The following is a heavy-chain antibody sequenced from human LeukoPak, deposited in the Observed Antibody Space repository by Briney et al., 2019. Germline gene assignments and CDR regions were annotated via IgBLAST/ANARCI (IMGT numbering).Heavy chain of an antibody. CDR3: ARGRIQLWFNWFDP. J-gene: IGHJ5*02. CDR1: GGSFSGYY. V-gene: IGHV4-59*12. CDR2: IYYSGST. D-gene: IGHD5-18*01. Sequence: PSETLSLTCAVYGGSFSGYYWSWIRQPPGKGLEWIGYIYYSGSTNYNPSLKSRVTISVDTSKNQFSLKLSSVTAADTAVYYCARGRIQLWFNWFDPWGQGTLVTVSS.